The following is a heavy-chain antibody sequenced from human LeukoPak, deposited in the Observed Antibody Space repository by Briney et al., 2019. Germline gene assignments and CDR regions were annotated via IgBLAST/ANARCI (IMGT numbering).Heavy chain of an antibody. Sequence: GGSLRLSCAASGFTFSSYSMNWVRQAPGKGLEWVSSISSSSSYIYYADSVKGRFTISRDNAKNSLYLQMNSLRAEDTAVYYCATLYYSDSSGYPVDYWGQGTLVTVSS. J-gene: IGHJ4*02. D-gene: IGHD3-22*01. CDR3: ATLYYSDSSGYPVDY. CDR1: GFTFSSYS. CDR2: ISSSSSYI. V-gene: IGHV3-21*01.